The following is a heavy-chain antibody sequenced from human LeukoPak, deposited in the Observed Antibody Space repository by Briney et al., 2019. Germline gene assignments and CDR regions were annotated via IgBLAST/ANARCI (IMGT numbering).Heavy chain of an antibody. V-gene: IGHV3-64*01. Sequence: GSPRLSCAASGFTFSSYAMHWVRQAPGKGLEYVSAICRNGGSTYYANSVKGRFTISRDNSKNTLYLQMGSLGAEDMAVYYCERDRTYCGGDCDPPEYFQHWGQGTLVPDSS. CDR2: ICRNGGST. CDR1: GFTFSSYA. J-gene: IGHJ1*01. CDR3: ERDRTYCGGDCDPPEYFQH. D-gene: IGHD2-21*02.